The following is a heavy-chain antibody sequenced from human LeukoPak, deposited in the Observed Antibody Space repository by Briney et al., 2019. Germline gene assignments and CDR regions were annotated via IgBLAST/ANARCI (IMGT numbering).Heavy chain of an antibody. V-gene: IGHV3-23*01. D-gene: IGHD5-18*01. CDR2: IIGSGGST. CDR3: AKSGKTWIQLWSLAFDY. CDR1: GFTFSSYA. Sequence: PGGSLRLSGGASGFTFSSYAMSWVPQAPGKGLEWVSAIIGSGGSTYYADSVKGRFTISRDNSKNTLYLQMNSLRAEDTAVYYCAKSGKTWIQLWSLAFDYWGQGTLVTVSS. J-gene: IGHJ4*02.